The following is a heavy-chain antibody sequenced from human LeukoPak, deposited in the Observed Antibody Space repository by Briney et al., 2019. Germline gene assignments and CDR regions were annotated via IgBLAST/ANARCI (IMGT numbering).Heavy chain of an antibody. CDR2: IYSYSGDT. CDR3: ARDRNSGSSLDI. Sequence: GASVTVSFTASGYTFTVYYIHWVRQAPRQGLEWMGWIYSYSGDTNYAQNFQGRVTMTRDTSMSTAYMELSSLKSDDTAGYYCARDRNSGSSLDIWGQGTMLTVSS. CDR1: GYTFTVYY. J-gene: IGHJ3*02. D-gene: IGHD6-6*01. V-gene: IGHV1-2*02.